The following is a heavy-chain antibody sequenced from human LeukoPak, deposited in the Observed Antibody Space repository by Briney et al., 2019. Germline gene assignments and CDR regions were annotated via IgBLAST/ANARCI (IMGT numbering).Heavy chain of an antibody. Sequence: GGSLKLSCAASGFPFSRYSMNWVGQAPGEGPEWVSSISSSSSNKDYVDSVKGRFTVSRDNAKNSLYLQMDSLRVEDTAVYYCARDPPSRGTRYFDYWGQGILVTVSS. CDR1: GFPFSRYS. J-gene: IGHJ4*02. D-gene: IGHD3-16*01. CDR3: ARDPPSRGTRYFDY. V-gene: IGHV3-21*01. CDR2: ISSSSSNK.